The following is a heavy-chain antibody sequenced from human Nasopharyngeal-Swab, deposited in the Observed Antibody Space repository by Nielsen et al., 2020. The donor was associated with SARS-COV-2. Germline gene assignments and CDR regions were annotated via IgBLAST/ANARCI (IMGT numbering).Heavy chain of an antibody. CDR1: GFTFSSYA. CDR2: ISGSGGST. J-gene: IGHJ3*02. V-gene: IGHV3-23*01. D-gene: IGHD3-10*01. CDR3: AKPVLLWFGEFSPLDAFDI. Sequence: GGSLRLSCAASGFTFSSYAMSWVRQAPGKGLEWVSAISGSGGSTYYADSVKGRFTISRDNSKNTLYLQMNSLRAEDTAVYYCAKPVLLWFGEFSPLDAFDIWGQGTMVTVPS.